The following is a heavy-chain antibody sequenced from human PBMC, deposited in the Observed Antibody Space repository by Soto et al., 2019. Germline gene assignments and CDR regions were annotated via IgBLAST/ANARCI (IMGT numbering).Heavy chain of an antibody. CDR1: GYTFTGYY. D-gene: IGHD3-10*01. CDR3: ACDATDYYGSWCRYFEY. Sequence: ASVKVSCKASGYTFTGYYMHWVRQAPGQGLEWMGWINPNSGGTNYAQKFQGRVTMTRDTSISTAYMELSRLRSDDTAVYYCACDATDYYGSWCRYFEYWGQGTMVTVSS. V-gene: IGHV1-2*02. CDR2: INPNSGGT. J-gene: IGHJ4*02.